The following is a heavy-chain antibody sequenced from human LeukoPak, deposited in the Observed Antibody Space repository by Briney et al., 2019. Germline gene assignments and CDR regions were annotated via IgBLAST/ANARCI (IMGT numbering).Heavy chain of an antibody. CDR3: ARGDSGYSYGYWFDP. J-gene: IGHJ5*02. CDR1: GYSISSGYY. Sequence: SETLSLTCAVSGYSISSGYYWGWIRQPPGKGLERIGSIYHSGSTYYNPSLKSRVTISVDTSKNQFSLKLSSVTAADTAVYYCARGDSGYSYGYWFDPWGQGTLVTVSS. V-gene: IGHV4-38-2*01. CDR2: IYHSGST. D-gene: IGHD5-18*01.